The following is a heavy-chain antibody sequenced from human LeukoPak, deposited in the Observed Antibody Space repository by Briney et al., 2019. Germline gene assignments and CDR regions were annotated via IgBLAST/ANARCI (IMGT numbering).Heavy chain of an antibody. Sequence: KPSETLSLTCAVYGGSFSGYYWSWIRQPPGKGLEWIGEINHSGSTNYNPSLKSRVTISVDTSKNQFSLKLSSVTAADTAVYYCARGPPPQGVGSGSYYLPFDYWGQGTLVTVSS. D-gene: IGHD3-10*01. CDR1: GGSFSGYY. CDR3: ARGPPPQGVGSGSYYLPFDY. V-gene: IGHV4-34*01. J-gene: IGHJ4*02. CDR2: INHSGST.